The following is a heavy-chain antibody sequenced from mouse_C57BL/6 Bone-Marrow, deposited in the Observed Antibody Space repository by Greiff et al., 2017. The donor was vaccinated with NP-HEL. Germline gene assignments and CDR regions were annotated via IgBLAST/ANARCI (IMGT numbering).Heavy chain of an antibody. CDR1: GYTFTSYG. Sequence: QVQLQQSGAELARPGASVKLSCKASGYTFTSYGISWVKQRTGQGLEWIGEIYPRSGNTYYNEKFKGKATLTADKSSSTAYMELRSLTSEDSAVYFCARSAYDYDPYFDYWGQGTTLTVSS. J-gene: IGHJ2*01. V-gene: IGHV1-81*01. CDR2: IYPRSGNT. D-gene: IGHD2-4*01. CDR3: ARSAYDYDPYFDY.